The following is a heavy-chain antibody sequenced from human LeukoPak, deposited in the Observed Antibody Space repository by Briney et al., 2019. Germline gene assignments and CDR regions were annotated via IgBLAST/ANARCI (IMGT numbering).Heavy chain of an antibody. Sequence: GGSLRLSCAASGFSVSDNYMSWVRQAPGKGLEWVSVIYSGGNTYYADSVKGRFTISRDNSKGTLHLQMNSLRADDTAVYYCTRSFFSYGYFDYWGQGTLVTVSS. CDR2: IYSGGNT. D-gene: IGHD5-18*01. J-gene: IGHJ4*02. V-gene: IGHV3-53*01. CDR3: TRSFFSYGYFDY. CDR1: GFSVSDNY.